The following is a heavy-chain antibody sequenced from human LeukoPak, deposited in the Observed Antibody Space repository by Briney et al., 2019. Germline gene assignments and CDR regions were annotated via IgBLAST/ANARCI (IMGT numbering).Heavy chain of an antibody. CDR2: INPNSGGT. J-gene: IGHJ1*01. CDR3: ARVGGYCSGGSCYSTPEYFQH. V-gene: IGHV1-2*06. Sequence: ASVKVSCKASGYTFTNYYMHWVRQAPGQGLEWMGRINPNSGGTNYAQKFQGRVTMTRDTSISTAYMELSRLRSDDTAVYYCARVGGYCSGGSCYSTPEYFQHWGQGTLVTVSS. CDR1: GYTFTNYY. D-gene: IGHD2-15*01.